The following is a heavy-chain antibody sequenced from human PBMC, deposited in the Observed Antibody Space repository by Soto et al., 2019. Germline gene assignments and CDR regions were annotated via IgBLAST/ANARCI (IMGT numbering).Heavy chain of an antibody. J-gene: IGHJ3*02. V-gene: IGHV3-9*01. CDR2: ISWNSGNI. Sequence: GGSLRLSCAASGFTFNDYAMHWVRQAPGKGLEWVSGISWNSGNIDYADSVKGRFTISRDNAKNSLYLQMNSLRAEDTALYYCAKLNDAVPAAPGXIWGKGKMVXV. CDR3: AKLNDAVPAAPGXI. D-gene: IGHD2-2*01. CDR1: GFTFNDYA.